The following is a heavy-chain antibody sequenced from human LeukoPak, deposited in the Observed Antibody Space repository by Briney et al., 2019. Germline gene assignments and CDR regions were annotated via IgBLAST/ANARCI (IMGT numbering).Heavy chain of an antibody. CDR2: ITGSGGTT. D-gene: IGHD3-9*01. Sequence: GGSLRLSCAASGFTFTAHAMSWVRQAPGKGLEWVSVITGSGGTTYYADSVKGRFTISRDNSKNAVYLQMNSLRAEDTAVYYCAKDVADFDWFGIDYWGQATLVTVSS. CDR1: GFTFTAHA. CDR3: AKDVADFDWFGIDY. J-gene: IGHJ4*02. V-gene: IGHV3-23*01.